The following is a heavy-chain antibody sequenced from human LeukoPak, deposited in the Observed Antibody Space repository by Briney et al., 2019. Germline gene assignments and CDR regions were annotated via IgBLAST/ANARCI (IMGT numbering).Heavy chain of an antibody. Sequence: PGGSLRLSCVASGFTFNYYGMTWVRQAPGKGLEWVSSISGSGGNRYYADSVKGRFTISRDNSKNTLYLQMNSLRAEDTAVYYCAKDRGIAAAGTGNYWGQGTLVTVSS. V-gene: IGHV3-23*01. D-gene: IGHD6-13*01. CDR1: GFTFNYYG. CDR2: ISGSGGNR. J-gene: IGHJ4*02. CDR3: AKDRGIAAAGTGNY.